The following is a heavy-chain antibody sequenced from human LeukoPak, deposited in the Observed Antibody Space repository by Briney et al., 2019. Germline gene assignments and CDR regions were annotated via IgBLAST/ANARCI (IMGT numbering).Heavy chain of an antibody. D-gene: IGHD6-13*01. Sequence: GASVKVSCKASGYTFTGYYMHWVRQAPGQGLEWMGWINPNSGGTNYAQKFQGRATMTRDTSISTAYMELSRLRSDDTAVYYCAREYSSSWYGMDVWGQGTTVTVSS. J-gene: IGHJ6*02. V-gene: IGHV1-2*02. CDR1: GYTFTGYY. CDR2: INPNSGGT. CDR3: AREYSSSWYGMDV.